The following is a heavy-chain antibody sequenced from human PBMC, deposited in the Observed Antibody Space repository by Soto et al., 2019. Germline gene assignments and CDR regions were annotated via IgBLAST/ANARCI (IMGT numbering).Heavy chain of an antibody. V-gene: IGHV1-18*01. CDR1: GYTFTNFG. CDR3: SGGGTPIDV. D-gene: IGHD3-16*01. J-gene: IGHJ4*01. CDR2: ISAYNGNT. Sequence: QVQLVQSGAEVKKPGASVKVSCKASGYTFTNFGISWVRQAPGQGLEWMGWISAYNGNTNYAQKCQGRVTMTTHTSTRTAEMGVRCLGRYAAAVYFFSGGGTPIDVCVHGTLPTLS.